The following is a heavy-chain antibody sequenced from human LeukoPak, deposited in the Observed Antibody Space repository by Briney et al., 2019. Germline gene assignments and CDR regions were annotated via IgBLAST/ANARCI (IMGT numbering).Heavy chain of an antibody. CDR3: ARAMVRGVMEGNWFDP. CDR2: IYYSGST. J-gene: IGHJ5*02. Sequence: MSSETLSLTCTVSGGSISSYYWSWIRQPPGKGLEWIGYIYYSGSTNYNPTLKSRVTISVDTSKNQFSLKLSSVTAADTAVYYCARAMVRGVMEGNWFDPWGQGTLVTVSS. CDR1: GGSISSYY. V-gene: IGHV4-59*01. D-gene: IGHD3-10*01.